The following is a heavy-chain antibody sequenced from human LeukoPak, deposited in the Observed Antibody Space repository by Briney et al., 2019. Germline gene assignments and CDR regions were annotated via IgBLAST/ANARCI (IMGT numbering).Heavy chain of an antibody. CDR2: ISGSGGST. J-gene: IGHJ3*02. CDR1: GFTFSSYG. D-gene: IGHD3-22*01. CDR3: AKEAWGRITMIVVVIRNAFDI. V-gene: IGHV3-23*01. Sequence: PGGSLRLSCAASGFTFSSYGMSWVRQAPGKGLEWVSAISGSGGSTYYADSAKGRFTISRDNSKNTLYLQMNSLRAEDTAVYYCAKEAWGRITMIVVVIRNAFDIWGQGTMVTVSS.